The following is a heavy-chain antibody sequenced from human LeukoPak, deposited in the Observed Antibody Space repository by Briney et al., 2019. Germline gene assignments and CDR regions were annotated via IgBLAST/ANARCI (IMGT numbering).Heavy chain of an antibody. V-gene: IGHV3-66*01. D-gene: IGHD6-19*01. CDR1: EFSVGSNY. CDR2: IYSGGST. CDR3: ARVPITLAGTKDAKYFQH. Sequence: GGSLRLSCAASEFSVGSNYMSWVRQAPGKGLEWVSVIYSGGSTYYADSVKGRFTISRDNSKNTLYLQMNSLRAEDTAVYYCARVPITLAGTKDAKYFQHWGQGTLVTVSS. J-gene: IGHJ1*01.